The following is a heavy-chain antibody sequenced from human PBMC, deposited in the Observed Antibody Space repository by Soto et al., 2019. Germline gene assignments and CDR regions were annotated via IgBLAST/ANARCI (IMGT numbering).Heavy chain of an antibody. CDR2: IYFSGTT. CDR3: ARVLYYDILTGYSYRHY. D-gene: IGHD3-9*01. Sequence: SETLSLTCTVSGGSISTTGYYWGWIRQPPGKGLEWIGSIYFSGTTYYNPSLKTRVTISVDTSKNQFSLKLSSVTAADTAVYYCARVLYYDILTGYSYRHYWGQGTLVTVSS. V-gene: IGHV4-39*07. J-gene: IGHJ4*02. CDR1: GGSISTTGYY.